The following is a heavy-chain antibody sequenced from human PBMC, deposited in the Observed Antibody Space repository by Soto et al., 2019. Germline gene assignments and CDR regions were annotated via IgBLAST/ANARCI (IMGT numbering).Heavy chain of an antibody. V-gene: IGHV3-30*04. CDR3: ARDSVGFLLEWLKRVDS. CDR2: ILYDGSIK. J-gene: IGHJ4*02. D-gene: IGHD3-3*01. Sequence: QVQLVESGGGVVQPGRSLRLSCVASGFTFSDYTMHWVRQAPGTGLEWVAVILYDGSIKYYTDSVKGRFTISRDNSKNTLYLQMNSLRAEDTAVYYCARDSVGFLLEWLKRVDSWGQGTLVTVSS. CDR1: GFTFSDYT.